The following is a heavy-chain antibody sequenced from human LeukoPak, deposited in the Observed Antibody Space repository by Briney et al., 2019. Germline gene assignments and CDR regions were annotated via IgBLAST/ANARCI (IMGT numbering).Heavy chain of an antibody. J-gene: IGHJ4*02. CDR3: ARGYSSSWYDY. Sequence: GGSLRLSCAASGFTFSSYGMHWVRQAPGNWLELVAVIWYDGSNKYYADSVKRLFTISRDNSKNPMHLQMNSLRAEDTAVYYCARGYSSSWYDYWGQGTLVTVSS. V-gene: IGHV3-33*01. CDR2: IWYDGSNK. D-gene: IGHD6-13*01. CDR1: GFTFSSYG.